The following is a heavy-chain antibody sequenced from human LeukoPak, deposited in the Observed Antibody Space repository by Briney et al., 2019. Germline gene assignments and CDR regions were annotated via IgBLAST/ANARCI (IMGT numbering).Heavy chain of an antibody. J-gene: IGHJ4*02. CDR2: IYHSGST. D-gene: IGHD1-1*01. V-gene: IGHV4-4*02. Sequence: SETLALSCAVSGGSISSSNWWSWVRQPPGKGLEWIGEIYHSGSTNYNPSLKSRVTISVDKSKNQFSLKLSSVTAADTAVYYCAREERRSWYFDYWGQGTLVTVSS. CDR3: AREERRSWYFDY. CDR1: GGSISSSNW.